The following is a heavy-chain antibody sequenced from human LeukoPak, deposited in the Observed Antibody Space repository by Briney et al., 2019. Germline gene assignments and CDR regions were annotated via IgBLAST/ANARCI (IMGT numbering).Heavy chain of an antibody. Sequence: GGSLRLSCAASGFAVSNNYMTWVRQTPDRGLEWVSLTYSAGFTYYPDSVKGRFTISRDIANNTVFLQMNSLRVEDTAVYYCARGGGHQPTYYQYLDVWGKGTTVTVSS. CDR1: GFAVSNNY. D-gene: IGHD1-14*01. J-gene: IGHJ6*03. V-gene: IGHV3-53*01. CDR2: TYSAGFT. CDR3: ARGGGHQPTYYQYLDV.